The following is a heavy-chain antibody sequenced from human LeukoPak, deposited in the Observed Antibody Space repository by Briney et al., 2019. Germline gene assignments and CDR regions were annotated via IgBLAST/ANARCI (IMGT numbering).Heavy chain of an antibody. Sequence: KPSETLSLTCTVSGGSISSGDYYWSWIRQPPGKGLEWIGYIYYSGSTNYNPSLKSRVTISVDTSKNQFSLKLSSVTAADTAVYYCARDNFSGSYSYWGQGTLVTVSS. J-gene: IGHJ4*02. D-gene: IGHD3-10*01. CDR1: GGSISSGDYY. CDR3: ARDNFSGSYSY. CDR2: IYYSGST. V-gene: IGHV4-61*08.